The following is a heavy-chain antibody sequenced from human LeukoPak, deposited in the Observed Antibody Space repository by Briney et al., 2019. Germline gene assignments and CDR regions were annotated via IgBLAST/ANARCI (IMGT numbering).Heavy chain of an antibody. V-gene: IGHV3-7*05. Sequence: GGSLRLSCAASGFTFSSYWMSWVRQAPGKGLEWVANIKQDGSEKYYVDSVKGRFTISRDKSNNTLYLQMNSLRAEDTAVYYCATGGRSGVAFESWGQGTLVTVSS. CDR2: IKQDGSEK. D-gene: IGHD2-15*01. J-gene: IGHJ4*02. CDR3: ATGGRSGVAFES. CDR1: GFTFSSYW.